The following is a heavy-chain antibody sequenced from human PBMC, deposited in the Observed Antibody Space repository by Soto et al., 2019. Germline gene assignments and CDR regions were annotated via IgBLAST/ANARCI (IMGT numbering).Heavy chain of an antibody. J-gene: IGHJ3*02. CDR2: INHSGST. CDR1: GGSFSGYY. Sequence: QVQLQQWGAGLLKPSETLSLTCAVYGGSFSGYYWNWIRQPPGKGLEWIGEINHSGSTNYNPSLKSRVTISVDTSTNQFSLKLNSVTAADTAVYYCARRPPDYGGNSASDIWGQGTMVTVSS. V-gene: IGHV4-34*01. D-gene: IGHD4-17*01. CDR3: ARRPPDYGGNSASDI.